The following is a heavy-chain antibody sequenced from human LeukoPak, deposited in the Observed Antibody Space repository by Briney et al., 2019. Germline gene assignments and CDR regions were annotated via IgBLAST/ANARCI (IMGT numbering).Heavy chain of an antibody. CDR1: GFTFSDYY. D-gene: IGHD2-15*01. V-gene: IGHV3-11*01. CDR2: ISSSGSTI. Sequence: GGSLRLSCAASGFTFSDYYMSWIRQAPGKGLEWVSYISSSGSTIYYADSVKGRFTISRDNAKNSLYLQMNSLRAKDTAVYYCARANRYCSGGSCYSLYWGQGTLVTVSS. CDR3: ARANRYCSGGSCYSLY. J-gene: IGHJ4*02.